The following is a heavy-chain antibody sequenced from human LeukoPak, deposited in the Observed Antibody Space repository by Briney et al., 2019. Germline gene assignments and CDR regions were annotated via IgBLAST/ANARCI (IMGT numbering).Heavy chain of an antibody. D-gene: IGHD5-18*01. CDR1: GFTFSSYE. CDR3: ARAPRGYSYRPYYYYYYYMDV. V-gene: IGHV3-7*04. CDR2: IKQDGSEK. Sequence: TGGSLRLSCAASGFTFSSYEMNWVRQAPGKGLEWVANIKQDGSEKYYVDSVKGRFTISRDNAKNSLYLQMNSLRAEDTAVYYCARAPRGYSYRPYYYYYYYMDVWGKGTTVTVSS. J-gene: IGHJ6*03.